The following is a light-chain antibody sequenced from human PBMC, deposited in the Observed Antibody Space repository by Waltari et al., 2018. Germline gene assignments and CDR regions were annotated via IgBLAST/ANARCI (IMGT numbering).Light chain of an antibody. J-gene: IGLJ2*01. CDR2: EVS. Sequence: QSAPTQPPSASGSPGQSVTIPCAGTSSDIGTYNSVPWYQQHPGKAPKLIIYEVSKRPSGVPDRFSGSKSGNTASLTVSGLQAEDEADYYCGSYAGHNNIGVFGGGTKLTVL. V-gene: IGLV2-8*01. CDR1: SSDIGTYNS. CDR3: GSYAGHNNIGV.